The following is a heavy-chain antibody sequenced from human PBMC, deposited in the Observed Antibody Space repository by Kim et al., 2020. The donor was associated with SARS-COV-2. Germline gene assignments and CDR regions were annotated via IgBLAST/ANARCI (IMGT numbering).Heavy chain of an antibody. D-gene: IGHD3-3*01. Sequence: GESLKISCKGSGYSFTSYWIGWVRQMPGKGLEWMGIIYPGDSDTRYSPSFQGQVTISADKSISTAYLQWSSLKASDTAMYYCARRNFWSANHLHDYYGMDVWGQGTTVTVSS. CDR3: ARRNFWSANHLHDYYGMDV. CDR2: IYPGDSDT. V-gene: IGHV5-51*01. J-gene: IGHJ6*02. CDR1: GYSFTSYW.